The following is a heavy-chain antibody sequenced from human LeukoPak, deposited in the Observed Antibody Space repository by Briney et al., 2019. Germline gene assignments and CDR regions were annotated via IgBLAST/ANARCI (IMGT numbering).Heavy chain of an antibody. J-gene: IGHJ4*02. CDR2: INHSGST. D-gene: IGHD3-10*01. V-gene: IGHV4-34*01. Sequence: PSETLSLTCAVYGGSFSGYYWSWIRQPPGKGLEWIGEINHSGSTNYNPSLKSRVTISVDTSKNQFSLKLSSVTAADTAVYYCARGGVTQPIDYWGQGTLVTVSS. CDR1: GGSFSGYY. CDR3: ARGGVTQPIDY.